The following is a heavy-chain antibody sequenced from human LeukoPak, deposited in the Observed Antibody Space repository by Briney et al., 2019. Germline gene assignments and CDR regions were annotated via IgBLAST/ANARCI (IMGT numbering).Heavy chain of an antibody. D-gene: IGHD6-6*01. Sequence: PGGSLRLSCAASGFTLSTYEMSWVRQAPGKGLEWGSYINRDGGIIYYADSVRGRFTISRDTAKNSLDLQMNSLRVEDTAIYYCARRDHIAGRLDYWGQGTLVTVSS. CDR2: INRDGGII. CDR3: ARRDHIAGRLDY. V-gene: IGHV3-48*03. CDR1: GFTLSTYE. J-gene: IGHJ4*02.